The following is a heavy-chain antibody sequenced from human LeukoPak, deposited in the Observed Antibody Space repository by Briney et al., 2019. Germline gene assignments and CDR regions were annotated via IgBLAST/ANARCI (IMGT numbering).Heavy chain of an antibody. D-gene: IGHD6-13*01. J-gene: IGHJ4*02. V-gene: IGHV4-61*02. CDR3: ARDVVAAAGTWDY. CDR2: IYTSGST. CDR1: SGSISSGSYY. Sequence: SETLSLTCTVSSGSISSGSYYWSWIRQPAGKGLEWIGRIYTSGSTNYNPSLKSRVTISVDTSKNQFSLKLSSVTAADTAVYFCARDVVAAAGTWDYWGQGTLVTVSS.